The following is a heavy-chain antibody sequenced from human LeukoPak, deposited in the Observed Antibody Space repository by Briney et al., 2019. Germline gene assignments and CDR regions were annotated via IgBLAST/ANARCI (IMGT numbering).Heavy chain of an antibody. CDR1: GYTFTGYY. J-gene: IGHJ4*02. D-gene: IGHD3-9*01. CDR3: ARRADILTGYLPYYFDY. V-gene: IGHV1-2*02. CDR2: INPNSGGT. Sequence: ASVKVSCKASGYTFTGYYMHWVRQAPGQGLEWMGWINPNSGGTNYAQKFQGRVTMTRDTSISTAYMELSRLRSDDTAVYYCARRADILTGYLPYYFDYWSQGTLVTVSS.